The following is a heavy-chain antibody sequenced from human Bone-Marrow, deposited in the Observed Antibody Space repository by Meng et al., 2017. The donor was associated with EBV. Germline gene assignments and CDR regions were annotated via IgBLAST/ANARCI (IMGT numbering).Heavy chain of an antibody. D-gene: IGHD3-10*01. Sequence: QVRLPQRGAGLLKPSETLSLPWPVLGWSFSGYYWSWIRQPPGKGLEWIGEINHSGSTNYNPSLKSRVTISVDTSKNQFSLKLSSVTAADTAVYYCARGLGGSGRHPHWFDPWGQGTLVTVSS. CDR2: INHSGST. J-gene: IGHJ5*02. CDR1: GWSFSGYY. V-gene: IGHV4-34*01. CDR3: ARGLGGSGRHPHWFDP.